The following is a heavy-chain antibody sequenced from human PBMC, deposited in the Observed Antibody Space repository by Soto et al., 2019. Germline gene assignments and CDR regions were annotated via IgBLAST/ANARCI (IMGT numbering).Heavy chain of an antibody. V-gene: IGHV4-4*02. D-gene: IGHD2-21*01. Sequence: QVQLQEPGPRLVEPSETLSLTCAVSGGSITSDDWWTWVRQSPGKGLEWIGEVHHTGRSGSTNYNPSLRSRTSISIDTSKNQFSLRLYSVTAADTAMDYCAITTRHCCTPDIWGQGTTVTVSS. CDR3: AITTRHCCTPDI. J-gene: IGHJ3*02. CDR2: VHHTGRSGST. CDR1: GGSITSDDW.